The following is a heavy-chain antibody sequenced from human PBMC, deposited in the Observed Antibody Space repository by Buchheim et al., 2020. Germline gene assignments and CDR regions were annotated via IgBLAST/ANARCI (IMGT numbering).Heavy chain of an antibody. CDR2: IKQDGSEK. D-gene: IGHD6-13*01. CDR3: ARGGYTSSYYWGS. Sequence: EEQLVESGGGLVQPGGSLRLSCAASGFTFSSMWMTWVRQAPGKGLEWVANIKQDGSEKYYVDSVKGRFTISRDNSKNSLYLQVNSLRVEDTAVYYCARGGYTSSYYWGSWGQGTL. CDR1: GFTFSSMW. J-gene: IGHJ4*02. V-gene: IGHV3-7*03.